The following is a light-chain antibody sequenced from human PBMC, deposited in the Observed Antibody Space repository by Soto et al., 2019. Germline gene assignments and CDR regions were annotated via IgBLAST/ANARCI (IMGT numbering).Light chain of an antibody. CDR3: QQYGSSPIT. CDR1: QSVGSN. J-gene: IGKJ3*01. Sequence: EIVLTQSPATLSVSPGERATLSCRASQSVGSNLAWYQQKPGQAPRLLIYGASSRATGIPDRFSGSGSGTDFTLTISRLEPEDFAVYYCQQYGSSPITFGPGTKVDNK. CDR2: GAS. V-gene: IGKV3-20*01.